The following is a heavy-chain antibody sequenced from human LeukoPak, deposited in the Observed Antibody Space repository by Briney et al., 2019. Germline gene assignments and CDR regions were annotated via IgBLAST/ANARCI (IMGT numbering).Heavy chain of an antibody. J-gene: IGHJ3*02. CDR1: GGSISSGDYY. D-gene: IGHD3-10*01. CDR2: IYYSGST. CDR3: ARLFPILAGSYGAFDI. V-gene: IGHV4-30-4*08. Sequence: SQTLSLTCTVSGGSISSGDYYWSWIRQPPGKGLEWIGYIYYSGSTYYNPSLKSRVTISVDTSKNQFSLKLSSVTAADTAVYYCARLFPILAGSYGAFDIWGQGTMVTVSS.